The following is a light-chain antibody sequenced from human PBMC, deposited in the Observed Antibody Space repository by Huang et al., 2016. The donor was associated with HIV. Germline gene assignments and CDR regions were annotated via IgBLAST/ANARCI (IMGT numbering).Light chain of an antibody. CDR3: QQYNNWPPLT. Sequence: EIVMTQSPATLSVSPGERATLSCRASQSVSSNLAWYQQKPGQAPRRLIYGASTRATCIPARFSVSGSGTEFTLTISSLQSEDFAVYYCQQYNNWPPLTFGGGTKVDIK. CDR1: QSVSSN. CDR2: GAS. J-gene: IGKJ4*01. V-gene: IGKV3-15*01.